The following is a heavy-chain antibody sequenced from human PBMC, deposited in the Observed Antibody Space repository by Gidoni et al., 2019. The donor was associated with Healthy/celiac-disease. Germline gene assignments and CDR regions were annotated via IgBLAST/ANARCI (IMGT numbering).Heavy chain of an antibody. CDR3: ARTQLWLSFSREYYYGMDV. V-gene: IGHV4-61*02. CDR2: IYTSGST. CDR1: GGSISSGSYS. Sequence: QVQLQESGPGLVKPSQTLSLTCTVSGGSISSGSYSWSWIRQPAGKGLEWIGRIYTSGSTNYNPSLKSRVTISVDTSKNQFSLKLSSVTAADTAVYYCARTQLWLSFSREYYYGMDVWGQGTTVTVSS. J-gene: IGHJ6*02. D-gene: IGHD5-18*01.